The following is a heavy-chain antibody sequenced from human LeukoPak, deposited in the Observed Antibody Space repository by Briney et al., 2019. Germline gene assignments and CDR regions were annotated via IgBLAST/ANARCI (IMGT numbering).Heavy chain of an antibody. D-gene: IGHD5-12*01. CDR1: GFRFNTYW. Sequence: GGSLRLSCAASGFRFNTYWMSWVRQAPGKGLEWVANIKQDGNEKYYADSVKGRFTISRDNGKNTLYLQMNSLRAEDTAVYYCARVPEDEPEGHSNQGYWGQGTQVTVSS. J-gene: IGHJ4*02. V-gene: IGHV3-7*01. CDR2: IKQDGNEK. CDR3: ARVPEDEPEGHSNQGY.